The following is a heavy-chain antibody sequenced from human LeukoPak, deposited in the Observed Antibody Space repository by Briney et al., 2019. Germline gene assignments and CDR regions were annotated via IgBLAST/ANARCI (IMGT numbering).Heavy chain of an antibody. CDR2: INPSGGST. CDR1: GYTFTSYY. J-gene: IGHJ6*02. V-gene: IGHV1-46*01. CDR3: ARDDRWAYYDFWSGYYTEQYYYYGMDV. D-gene: IGHD3-3*01. Sequence: ASVKVSCKASGYTFTSYYMHWVRQAPGQGLEWMGIINPSGGSTSYAQKFQGRVTMTRDTSTSTVYMELSSLRSEDTAVYYCARDDRWAYYDFWSGYYTEQYYYYGMDVWGQGATVTVSS.